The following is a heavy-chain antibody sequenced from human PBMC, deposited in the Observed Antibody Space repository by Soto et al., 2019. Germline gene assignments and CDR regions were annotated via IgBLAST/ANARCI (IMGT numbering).Heavy chain of an antibody. J-gene: IGHJ4*02. V-gene: IGHV1-18*01. D-gene: IGHD6-19*01. CDR1: GYTFSSSG. Sequence: ASVKVSCKASGYTFSSSGISWVRQAPGQGLEWMGWVGNYNGNTNYAQMFQGRVTMTTDTSTSTAYMELRSLRFDDTAVYYCARGTGPPLAVDGYFDVWGQGTLVTVAS. CDR2: VGNYNGNT. CDR3: ARGTGPPLAVDGYFDV.